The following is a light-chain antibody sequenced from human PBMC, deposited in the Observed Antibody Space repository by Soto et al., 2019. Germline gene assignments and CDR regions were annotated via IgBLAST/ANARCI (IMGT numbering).Light chain of an antibody. CDR1: QSVSSY. Sequence: EIVLTQSPATLSLSPGERATLSCRASQSVSSYLAWYQQKPGQAPRLLIYDASNRATGIPARFSGSGSGTDFTLTISSLEPEVVAVYYCQQRSNSPPWTFGQGTKVEIK. CDR2: DAS. CDR3: QQRSNSPPWT. V-gene: IGKV3-11*01. J-gene: IGKJ1*01.